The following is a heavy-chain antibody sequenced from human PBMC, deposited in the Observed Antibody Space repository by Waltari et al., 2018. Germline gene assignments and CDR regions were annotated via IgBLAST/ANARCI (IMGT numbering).Heavy chain of an antibody. CDR3: ARYSGSILEYFDY. CDR1: GFTFSSYS. CDR2: ISSSSSYI. J-gene: IGHJ4*02. V-gene: IGHV3-21*01. D-gene: IGHD1-26*01. Sequence: EVQLVESGGGLVTPGGSLRLSCAASGFTFSSYSMNWVRQAPGKGLEWVSSISSSSSYIYYADSVKGRFTISRDNAKNSLYLQMNSLRAEDTAVYYCARYSGSILEYFDYWGQGTLVTVSS.